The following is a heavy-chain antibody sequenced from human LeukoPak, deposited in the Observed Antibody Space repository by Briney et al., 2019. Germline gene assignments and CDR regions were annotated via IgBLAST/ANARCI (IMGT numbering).Heavy chain of an antibody. J-gene: IGHJ4*02. CDR1: GFTFSSYA. CDR3: AREDYGGNWFDY. D-gene: IGHD4-23*01. CDR2: ISYDGSNK. Sequence: GRSLRLSCAASGFTFSSYATHWVRQAPGKGLEWVAVISYDGSNKYYADSVKGRFTISRDNSKNTLYLQMNSLRAEDTAVYYCAREDYGGNWFDYWGQGTLVTVSS. V-gene: IGHV3-30-3*01.